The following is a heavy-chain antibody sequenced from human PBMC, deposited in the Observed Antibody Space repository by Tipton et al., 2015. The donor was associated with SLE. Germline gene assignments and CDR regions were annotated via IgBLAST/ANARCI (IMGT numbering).Heavy chain of an antibody. V-gene: IGHV3-48*04. Sequence: SLRLSCAASGFSFSSYNMIWVRQAPGKGLERISYITSNSGTIHYADSVKGRFTISRDNAENSLYLQMNSLRVEDTAVYYCARVVASVSGGDYWGQGILVTVSS. CDR3: ARVVASVSGGDY. J-gene: IGHJ4*02. CDR2: ITSNSGTI. D-gene: IGHD2-15*01. CDR1: GFSFSSYN.